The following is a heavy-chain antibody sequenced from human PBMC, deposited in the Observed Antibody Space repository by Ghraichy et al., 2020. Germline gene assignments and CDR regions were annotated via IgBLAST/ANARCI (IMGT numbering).Heavy chain of an antibody. D-gene: IGHD6-13*01. J-gene: IGHJ5*02. Sequence: GGSLRLSCAASGFTFSSYAMSWVRQAPGKGPEWVSGTSGSGGSTYYADSVKGRFIISRDNSKNTLYLQMNSLRADDTAVYYCAKDGSSTWYSGWFDPWGQGTLVTVSS. CDR2: TSGSGGST. CDR3: AKDGSSTWYSGWFDP. V-gene: IGHV3-23*01. CDR1: GFTFSSYA.